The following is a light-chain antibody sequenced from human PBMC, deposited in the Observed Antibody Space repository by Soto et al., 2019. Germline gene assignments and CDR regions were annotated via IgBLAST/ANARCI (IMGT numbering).Light chain of an antibody. V-gene: IGKV4-1*01. J-gene: IGKJ3*01. CDR3: QQYYSLPPT. CDR2: WAS. Sequence: DIVMTQSPDSLAVSLGERATINCKSSQSVLYSSDNKNFLAWYQQKPGQPPKLLIYWASTRESGVPDRFSGSGSGTDFTLTISSLQAEDVAVYYCQQYYSLPPTFGPGTKVYIK. CDR1: QSVLYSSDNKNF.